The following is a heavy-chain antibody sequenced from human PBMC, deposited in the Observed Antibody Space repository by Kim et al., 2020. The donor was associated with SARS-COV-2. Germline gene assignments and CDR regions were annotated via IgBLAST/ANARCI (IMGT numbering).Heavy chain of an antibody. V-gene: IGHV3-49*04. J-gene: IGHJ4*02. CDR1: GFTFGDYA. CDR2: IRSKAFGATT. D-gene: IGHD1-7*01. CDR3: SRVRGNYPTYYFDY. Sequence: GGSLRLSCTASGFTFGDYAMSWVRPAPGKGLEWVGFIRSKAFGATTEYAASVKGTFTISRDESKSIAYLQMNSLKTEDTAVYYCSRVRGNYPTYYFDYWGQGTLVTVSS.